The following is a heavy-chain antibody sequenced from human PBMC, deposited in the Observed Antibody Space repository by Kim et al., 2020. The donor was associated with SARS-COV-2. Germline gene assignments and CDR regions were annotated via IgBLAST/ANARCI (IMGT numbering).Heavy chain of an antibody. J-gene: IGHJ6*03. CDR3: SKNPGPQSRNCYHLGF. D-gene: IGHD2-15*01. V-gene: IGHV3-23*01. Sequence: GGSLRLSCATSGFTFNNYGMTWVRQAPGEGLEWVSSITADGGTTDIADSVRGRFSISRDSSKNTVFLHMNSLRVEDTAVDYCSKNPGPQSRNCYHLGFWG. CDR1: GFTFNNYG. CDR2: ITADGGTT.